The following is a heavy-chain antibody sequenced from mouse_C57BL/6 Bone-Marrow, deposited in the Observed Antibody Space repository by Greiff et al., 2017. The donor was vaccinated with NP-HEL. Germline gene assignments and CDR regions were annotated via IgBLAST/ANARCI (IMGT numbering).Heavy chain of an antibody. CDR1: GFSFNTYA. V-gene: IGHV10-1*01. D-gene: IGHD2-5*01. CDR2: IRSKSNNYAT. CDR3: VRRDSNGAWFAY. Sequence: EVKVVESGGGLVQPKGSLKLSCAASGFSFNTYAMNWVRQAPGKGLEWVARIRSKSNNYATYYADSVKDRFTISRDDSESMLYLQMNNLKTEDTAMYYCVRRDSNGAWFAYWGQGTLVTVSA. J-gene: IGHJ3*01.